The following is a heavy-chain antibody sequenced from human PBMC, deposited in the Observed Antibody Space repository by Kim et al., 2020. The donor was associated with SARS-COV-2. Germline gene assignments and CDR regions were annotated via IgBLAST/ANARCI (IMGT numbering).Heavy chain of an antibody. CDR2: IYYSGST. CDR1: GGSISSSSYY. J-gene: IGHJ5*02. D-gene: IGHD6-6*01. CDR3: ARRRAARNFRWFDP. Sequence: SETLSLTCTVSGGSISSSSYYWGWIRQPPGKGLEWIGSIYYSGSTYYNPSLKSRVTISVDTSKNQFSLKLSSVTAADTAVYYCARRRAARNFRWFDPWGQGTLVTVSS. V-gene: IGHV4-39*01.